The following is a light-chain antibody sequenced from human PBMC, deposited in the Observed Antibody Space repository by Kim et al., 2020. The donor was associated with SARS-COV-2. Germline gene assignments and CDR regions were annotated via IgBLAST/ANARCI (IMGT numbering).Light chain of an antibody. CDR2: DVS. J-gene: IGLJ1*01. Sequence: GQSITISCTGTSSDFGGYNYVSWYQQHPDIAPKLMIYDVSNLPSGVSNRFSGSKSGNTASLTISGLQAEDEADYYCSSYTSSSTYVFGTGTKVTVL. CDR1: SSDFGGYNY. CDR3: SSYTSSSTYV. V-gene: IGLV2-14*03.